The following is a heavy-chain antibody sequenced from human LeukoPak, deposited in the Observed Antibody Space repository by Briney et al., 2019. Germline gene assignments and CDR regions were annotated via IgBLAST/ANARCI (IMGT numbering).Heavy chain of an antibody. CDR3: ARAHSGLLVVATSRDDAFDI. CDR1: GYTFTGYY. CDR2: ISAYNGNT. D-gene: IGHD5-12*01. Sequence: ASVKVSCKASGYTFTGYYMHWVRQAPGQGLEWMGWISAYNGNTNYAQKLQGRVTMTTDTSTSTAYMELRSLRADDTAVYYCARAHSGLLVVATSRDDAFDIWGQGTMVTVSS. V-gene: IGHV1-18*04. J-gene: IGHJ3*02.